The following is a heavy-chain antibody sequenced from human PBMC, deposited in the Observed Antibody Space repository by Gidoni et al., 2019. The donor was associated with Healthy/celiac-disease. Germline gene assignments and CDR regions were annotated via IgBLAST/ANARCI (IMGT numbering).Heavy chain of an antibody. V-gene: IGHV3-23*01. CDR3: AKVLGYYYDSSGYYSGAFDI. CDR2: ISGSGGST. CDR1: GVTFSSYA. Sequence: EVQLLESGGGLVQPGGSLRLSCAASGVTFSSYAMSWVRQAPGKGLEWVSAISGSGGSTYYADSVKGRFTISRDNSKNTLYLQMNSLRAEDTAVYYCAKVLGYYYDSSGYYSGAFDIWGQGTMVTVSS. D-gene: IGHD3-22*01. J-gene: IGHJ3*02.